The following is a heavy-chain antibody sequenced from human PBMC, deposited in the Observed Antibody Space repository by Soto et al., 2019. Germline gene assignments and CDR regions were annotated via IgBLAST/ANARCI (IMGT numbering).Heavy chain of an antibody. J-gene: IGHJ6*02. CDR3: ARSWGSGWPPSALYYYYGMDV. V-gene: IGHV3-21*01. D-gene: IGHD6-19*01. CDR1: GFTFSSYS. CDR2: ISSSSSYI. Sequence: PGGSLRLSCAASGFTFSSYSMNWVRQAPGKGLEWVSSISSSSSYIYYADSVKGRFTISRDNAKNSLYLQMNSLRAEDTAVYYCARSWGSGWPPSALYYYYGMDVWGQGTTVTVSS.